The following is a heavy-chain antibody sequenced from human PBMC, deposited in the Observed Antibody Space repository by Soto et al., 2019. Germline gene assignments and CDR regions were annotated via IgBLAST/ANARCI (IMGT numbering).Heavy chain of an antibody. D-gene: IGHD2-15*01. Sequence: PGGSLRLSCAASGFTFSNAWMNWVRQAPGKGLEWVGRIKSKTDGGTTDYAAPVKGRFTISRDDSKNTLYLQMNSLKTEDTAVYYCTTSQDDIVVVVAAGINYFDYWGQGTLVTVSS. V-gene: IGHV3-15*07. J-gene: IGHJ4*02. CDR1: GFTFSNAW. CDR2: IKSKTDGGTT. CDR3: TTSQDDIVVVVAAGINYFDY.